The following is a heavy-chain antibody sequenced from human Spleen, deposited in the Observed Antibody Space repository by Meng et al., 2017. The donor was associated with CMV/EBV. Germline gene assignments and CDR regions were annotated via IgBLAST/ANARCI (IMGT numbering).Heavy chain of an antibody. CDR3: ARDPYYTKYYYYGMDV. J-gene: IGHJ6*02. D-gene: IGHD2/OR15-2a*01. CDR1: GYTFTGYY. V-gene: IGHV1-2*02. Sequence: ASVKVSCKASGYTFTGYYMHWVRQAPGQGLEWMGWISPNSGGTNYAQKFQGRVTMTRDTSIGTAYMELTRLRSDDTAVYYCARDPYYTKYYYYGMDVWGQGTTVTVSS. CDR2: ISPNSGGT.